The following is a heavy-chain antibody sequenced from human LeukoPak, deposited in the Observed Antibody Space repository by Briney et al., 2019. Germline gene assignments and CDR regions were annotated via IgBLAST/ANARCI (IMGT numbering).Heavy chain of an antibody. J-gene: IGHJ4*02. CDR3: ARGGDTYYYDSSGS. D-gene: IGHD3-22*01. V-gene: IGHV1-69*05. Sequence: SVKVSCKASGGTFSSYAISWLRQAPGQGLEWMGRIIPIFGTANYAQKFQGRVTITTDESTSTAYMELSSLRSEDTAVYYCARGGDTYYYDSSGSWGQGTLVTVSS. CDR2: IIPIFGTA. CDR1: GGTFSSYA.